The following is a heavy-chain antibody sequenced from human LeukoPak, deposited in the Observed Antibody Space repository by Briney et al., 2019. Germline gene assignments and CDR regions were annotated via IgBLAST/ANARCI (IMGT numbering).Heavy chain of an antibody. CDR2: ISSISSTI. V-gene: IGHV3-48*01. CDR1: GFTFSSYS. J-gene: IGHJ3*02. Sequence: GGSLRLSSAASGFTFSSYSMNWVRQAPGKGLEWVSYISSISSTIHYADSVKGRFTLSRDNAKNSLYLQMNSLRAEDTAVYYCVRVDNGYSGYDFNAFDIWGQGTLVTVSS. D-gene: IGHD5-12*01. CDR3: VRVDNGYSGYDFNAFDI.